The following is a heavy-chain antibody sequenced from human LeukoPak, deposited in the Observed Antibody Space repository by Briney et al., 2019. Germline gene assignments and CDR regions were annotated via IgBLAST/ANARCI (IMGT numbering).Heavy chain of an antibody. J-gene: IGHJ5*02. CDR3: AREDYDSSGYYSVYWFDP. D-gene: IGHD3-22*01. V-gene: IGHV4-4*07. CDR2: ICSSGRT. CDR1: GGSISSYY. Sequence: PSETLSLTCTVSGGSISSYYWTWIRQPAGKGLEWIGRICSSGRTNYNPSLKSRVTMSADTSKNQFSLKLTSVTAADTAVYYCAREDYDSSGYYSVYWFDPWGQGTLVTVSS.